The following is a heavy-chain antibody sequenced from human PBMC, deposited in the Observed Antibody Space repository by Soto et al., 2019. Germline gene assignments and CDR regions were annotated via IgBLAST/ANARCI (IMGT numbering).Heavy chain of an antibody. Sequence: SETLSLTCTVSGGSISSSSYYWGWIRQPPGKGLEWIGSIYYSGSTYYNPSLKSRVTISVDTSKNQFSLKLSSVTAADTAVYYCASGYCSGGSCRQYNWFDPWGQGTLVTVSS. V-gene: IGHV4-39*01. CDR1: GGSISSSSYY. CDR2: IYYSGST. D-gene: IGHD2-15*01. J-gene: IGHJ5*02. CDR3: ASGYCSGGSCRQYNWFDP.